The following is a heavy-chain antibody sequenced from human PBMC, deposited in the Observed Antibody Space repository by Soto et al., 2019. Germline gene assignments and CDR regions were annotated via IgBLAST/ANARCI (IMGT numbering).Heavy chain of an antibody. CDR2: IIPILGIA. V-gene: IGHV1-69*02. Sequence: VKVSCKASGGTFSSYTISWVRQAPGQGLEWMGRIIPILGIANYAQKFQGRVTITADKSTSTAYMELSSLRSEDTAVYYCVSAGHYYYYMDVWGKGTTVTVSS. CDR1: GGTFSSYT. CDR3: VSAGHYYYYMDV. J-gene: IGHJ6*03. D-gene: IGHD6-19*01.